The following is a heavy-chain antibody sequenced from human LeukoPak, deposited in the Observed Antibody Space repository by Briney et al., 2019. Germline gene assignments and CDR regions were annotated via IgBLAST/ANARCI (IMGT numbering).Heavy chain of an antibody. CDR2: IKEDGSVK. CDR3: ARGSGWLDP. CDR1: GFTLSNHW. V-gene: IGHV3-7*05. Sequence: GGSLRLSCAASGFTLSNHWMSWVRQAPGKGLEWVANIKEDGSVKYYVNSVKGRFTISRDNAKNSLYLQMNSLRVEDRAVYYCARGSGWLDPWGQGTLVTVFS. D-gene: IGHD1-26*01. J-gene: IGHJ5*02.